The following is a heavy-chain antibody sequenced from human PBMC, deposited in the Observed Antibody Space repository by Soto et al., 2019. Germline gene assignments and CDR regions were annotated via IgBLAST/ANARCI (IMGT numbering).Heavy chain of an antibody. CDR3: ARVVGSSGGLAEYFQH. CDR2: VYSAGNT. Sequence: EVQLVESGGGLIQPGGSLRLSCAASGFTVSSNYMGWVRQAPGKGLEYVSVVYSAGNTYYADSVKGRFTISRDSSENTLWLQMNGLRAEATAVYFCARVVGSSGGLAEYFQHWGQGTLVTVSS. J-gene: IGHJ1*01. V-gene: IGHV3-53*01. D-gene: IGHD6-19*01. CDR1: GFTVSSNY.